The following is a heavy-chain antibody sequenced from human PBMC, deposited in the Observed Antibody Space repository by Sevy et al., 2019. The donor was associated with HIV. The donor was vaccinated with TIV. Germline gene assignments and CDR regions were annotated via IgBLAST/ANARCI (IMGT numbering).Heavy chain of an antibody. D-gene: IGHD2-2*01. CDR3: AREIVVPAANKGAFDI. CDR2: IYYSGST. J-gene: IGHJ3*02. V-gene: IGHV4-31*03. Sequence: SETLSLTCTVSGGSISSGGYYWSWIRQHPGKGLEWIGYIYYSGSTYYNPSLKSRVTISVDTSKNQFSLKLSSVTAAETAVYYCAREIVVPAANKGAFDIWGQGTMVTVSS. CDR1: GGSISSGGYY.